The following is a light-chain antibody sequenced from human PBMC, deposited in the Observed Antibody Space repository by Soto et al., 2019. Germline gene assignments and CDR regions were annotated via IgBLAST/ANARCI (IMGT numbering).Light chain of an antibody. CDR3: LLSQSGAFVL. J-gene: IGLJ2*01. CDR1: TGAVTSGHH. Sequence: QAVVTQEPSLTVSPGGTVTLTCGSSTGAVTSGHHPYWFQQKPGQAPRTLIFDVNDKHSWTPARFSGSLLGGKAALTLSGAQPEDEAEYHCLLSQSGAFVLFGGWNQLTVL. V-gene: IGLV7-46*01. CDR2: DVN.